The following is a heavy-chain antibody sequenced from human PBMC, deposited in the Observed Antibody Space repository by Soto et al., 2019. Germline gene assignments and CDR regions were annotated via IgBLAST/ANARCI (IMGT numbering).Heavy chain of an antibody. J-gene: IGHJ4*01. CDR3: VHSPNVAVDH. V-gene: IGHV4-34*01. CDR1: GDSFGGFY. D-gene: IGHD2-15*01. Sequence: SETLSLTCAVYGDSFGGFYWSWVRQSPGKGLEWIGEISQTETTAYSPSLKSRVSISADTSKKQFSLTLTSVTAAETAVYYCVHSPNVAVDHWGNGTLVTVSS. CDR2: ISQTETT.